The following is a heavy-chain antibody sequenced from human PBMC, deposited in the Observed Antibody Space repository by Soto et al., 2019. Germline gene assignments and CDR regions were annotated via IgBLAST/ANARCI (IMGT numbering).Heavy chain of an antibody. D-gene: IGHD3-10*01. CDR2: INHSGST. CDR1: GGSFSGYY. CDR3: ASRRSGSNGSGSYYKIHYGMDV. V-gene: IGHV4-34*01. Sequence: SETLSLTCAVYGGSFSGYYWSWIRQPPGKGLEWIGEINHSGSTNYNPSPKSRVTISVDTSKNQFSLKLSSVTAADTAVYYCASRRSGSNGSGSYYKIHYGMDVWGQGTTVTVSS. J-gene: IGHJ6*02.